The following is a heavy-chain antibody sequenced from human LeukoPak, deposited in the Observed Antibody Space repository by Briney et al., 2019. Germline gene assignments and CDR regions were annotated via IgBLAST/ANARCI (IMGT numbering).Heavy chain of an antibody. CDR2: ISSSGGST. D-gene: IGHD3-16*01. V-gene: IGHV3-23*01. CDR1: GFTFSSYD. J-gene: IGHJ4*02. Sequence: PGGALRLSCAASGFTFSSYDMTWVRQAPGRGLEWVSGISSSGGSTYYPDSVKGRFTISRDSSKNTLFLLMNSLRAEDTAVYYCAKDVMITFGPVMAPPFDYWGQGTLVTVSS. CDR3: AKDVMITFGPVMAPPFDY.